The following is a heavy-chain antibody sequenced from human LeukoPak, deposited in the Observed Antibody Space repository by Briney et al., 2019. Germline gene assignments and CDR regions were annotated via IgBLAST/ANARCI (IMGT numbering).Heavy chain of an antibody. CDR2: VSLNSGNT. Sequence: ASVKVSCKASGYTFTNHDINWVRQATGQGLEWMGWVSLNSGNTVYAQKVKGRVIMTMDPSMSTAYMELSSLLSEDTAVYYCARGGPDDNYDDFDYWGQGTLVTVAS. CDR3: ARGGPDDNYDDFDY. J-gene: IGHJ4*02. CDR1: GYTFTNHD. D-gene: IGHD4-11*01. V-gene: IGHV1-8*01.